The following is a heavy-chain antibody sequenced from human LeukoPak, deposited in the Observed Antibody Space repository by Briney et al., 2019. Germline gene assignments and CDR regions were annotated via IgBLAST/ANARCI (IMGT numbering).Heavy chain of an antibody. CDR3: ARGDYCSGGSCLIWFDP. CDR1: GGSISDYY. Sequence: SETLSLTCTVSGGSISDYYWSWIRQPPGKELEWIGYINYSGSTNYNPSLKSRVTMSVDTSKNQFSLKLSSVTAADTAVYYCARGDYCSGGSCLIWFDPWGQGTLVTVSS. D-gene: IGHD2-15*01. J-gene: IGHJ5*02. CDR2: INYSGST. V-gene: IGHV4-59*12.